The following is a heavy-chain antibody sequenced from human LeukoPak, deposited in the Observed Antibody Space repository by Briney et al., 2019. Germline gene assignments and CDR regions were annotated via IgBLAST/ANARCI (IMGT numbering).Heavy chain of an antibody. CDR1: GFTFSSYG. CDR2: ISYDGSNK. CDR3: AKEHCGGDCYYYYGMDV. D-gene: IGHD2-21*02. V-gene: IGHV3-30*18. Sequence: PGRSLRLSCAASGFTFSSYGMHWVRQAPGKGLEWVAVISYDGSNKYYADSVKGRFTISRDNSKNTLYLQMNSLRAEDTDVYYCAKEHCGGDCYYYYGMDVWGQGTTVTVSS. J-gene: IGHJ6*02.